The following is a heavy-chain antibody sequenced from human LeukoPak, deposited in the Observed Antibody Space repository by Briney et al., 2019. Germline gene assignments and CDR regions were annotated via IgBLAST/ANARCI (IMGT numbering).Heavy chain of an antibody. V-gene: IGHV3-21*01. D-gene: IGHD5-12*01. J-gene: IGHJ4*02. CDR2: VSSSSGYI. CDR3: ASHYSGYANY. Sequence: GGSLRLSGAASGFTFRTYSMNWVRKAPGKGLDWVSSVSSSSGYIYYADSVKGRFTISRDNAKNLVFLQMNSLRAEDTTLYYCASHYSGYANYWGQGTLVTVSS. CDR1: GFTFRTYS.